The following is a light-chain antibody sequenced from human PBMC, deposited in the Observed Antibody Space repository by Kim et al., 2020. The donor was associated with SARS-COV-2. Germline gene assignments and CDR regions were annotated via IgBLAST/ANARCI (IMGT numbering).Light chain of an antibody. V-gene: IGKV1-27*01. CDR3: QNYNSSPFT. J-gene: IGKJ3*01. Sequence: ASVTERVTIAGRASEGISNYLGWYREQPEKVTKLLMYAASSLASADPSRFSGSGSGTDFTLTISSLHPVDVATNYCQNYNSSPFTFGPGTKVYIK. CDR2: AAS. CDR1: EGISNY.